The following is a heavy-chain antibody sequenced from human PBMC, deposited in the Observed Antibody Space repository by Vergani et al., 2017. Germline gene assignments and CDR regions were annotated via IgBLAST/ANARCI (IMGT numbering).Heavy chain of an antibody. CDR3: GRDGEAYCGGGWYGGNWFDP. CDR2: IDPSDSYT. V-gene: IGHV5-10-1*01. Sequence: EVQLVPSGAEVKKPGESLRISCKGSGYSFTSYWISWVRQMPGKGLEWMGRIDPSDSYTNYSPSFQGHVTISADKSISTAYLQRSSLKASDSAMYYCGRDGEAYCGGGWYGGNWFDPWGQGTLVTVSS. D-gene: IGHD2-21*02. J-gene: IGHJ5*01. CDR1: GYSFTSYW.